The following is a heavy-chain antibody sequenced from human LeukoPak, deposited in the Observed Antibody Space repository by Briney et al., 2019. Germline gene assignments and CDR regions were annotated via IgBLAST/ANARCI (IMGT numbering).Heavy chain of an antibody. CDR1: GGTFSSYT. V-gene: IGHV1-69*02. CDR3: AAVRMSGSYSDDY. CDR2: IIPILGIA. Sequence: SVKVSCKASGGTFSSYTISWVRQAPGQGLEWMGRIIPILGIANYAQKFQGRVTITADKSTSTAYMELSSLRSEDTAVYYCAAVRMSGSYSDDYWGQGTLVTVSS. J-gene: IGHJ4*02. D-gene: IGHD1-26*01.